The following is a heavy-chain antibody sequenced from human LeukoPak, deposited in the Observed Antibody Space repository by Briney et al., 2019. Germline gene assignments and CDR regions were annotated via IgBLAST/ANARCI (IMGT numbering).Heavy chain of an antibody. J-gene: IGHJ6*02. CDR2: IYYSGTT. Sequence: SETLSLTCTVSGGSISSYYWSWIRQPPGKGLEWIGYIYYSGTTNYNPSLKSRVTISIDTSKSQFSLKLSSVTAADTAVYYCARYSSGTLAYYYYYGMDVWGQGTTVTVSS. D-gene: IGHD6-25*01. CDR1: GGSISSYY. V-gene: IGHV4-59*01. CDR3: ARYSSGTLAYYYYYGMDV.